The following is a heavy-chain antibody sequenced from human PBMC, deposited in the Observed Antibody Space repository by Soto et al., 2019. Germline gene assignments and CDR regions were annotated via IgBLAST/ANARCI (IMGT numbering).Heavy chain of an antibody. V-gene: IGHV3-30*18. CDR1: GFTFSSYG. CDR2: ISYDGSNK. J-gene: IGHJ3*02. CDR3: AKVGSSGSDAFDI. D-gene: IGHD6-19*01. Sequence: PGGSLRLSCAASGFTFSSYGMPWVRQAPGKGLEWVAVISYDGSNKYYADSVKGRFTISRDNSKNTLYLQMNSLRAEDTAVYYCAKVGSSGSDAFDIWGQGTMVTVSS.